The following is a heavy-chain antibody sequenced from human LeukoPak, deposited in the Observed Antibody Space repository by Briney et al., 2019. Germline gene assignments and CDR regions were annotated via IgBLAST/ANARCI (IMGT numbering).Heavy chain of an antibody. D-gene: IGHD5-24*01. CDR2: INSDGSST. CDR1: RFTFSHYW. CDR3: ARGGDGYSKIDY. J-gene: IGHJ4*02. Sequence: PGGSLRLSCAASRFTFSHYWMHWVRQAPGKGLVWVSHINSDGSSTTYADSVKGRFTISRDNAKNTLYLQMDSLRAEDTAVYYCARGGDGYSKIDYWGQGTLVTVSS. V-gene: IGHV3-74*01.